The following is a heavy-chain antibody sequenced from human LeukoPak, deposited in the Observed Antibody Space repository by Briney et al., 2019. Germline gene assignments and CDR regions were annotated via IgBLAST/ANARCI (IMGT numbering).Heavy chain of an antibody. Sequence: ASVKVSCKASGYTFTSYDINWVRQATGQGLEWMGWMNPNSGNTGYAQKFQGRVTMTRNTSISTAYMELSSLRSEDTAVYYCARGPPPLRFFEWLPRIYGMDVWGQGTTVTVSS. D-gene: IGHD3-3*01. CDR3: ARGPPPLRFFEWLPRIYGMDV. CDR1: GYTFTSYD. CDR2: MNPNSGNT. J-gene: IGHJ6*02. V-gene: IGHV1-8*01.